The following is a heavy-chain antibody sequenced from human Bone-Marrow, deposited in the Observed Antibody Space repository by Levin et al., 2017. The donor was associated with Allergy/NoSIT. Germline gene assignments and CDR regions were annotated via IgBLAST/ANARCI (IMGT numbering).Heavy chain of an antibody. CDR1: GGSIRTGGYH. D-gene: IGHD5-24*01. CDR2: IYYSGST. J-gene: IGHJ4*02. CDR3: AREDGYVLDH. Sequence: PSETLSLTCNLSGGSIRTGGYHWSWVRQHPGKGLEWIGYIYYSGSTYYNPSLKSRLTISIDTSKNQFSLTLTSVTAADTAGYYWAREDGYVLDHWGQGTRVTVAS. V-gene: IGHV4-31*03.